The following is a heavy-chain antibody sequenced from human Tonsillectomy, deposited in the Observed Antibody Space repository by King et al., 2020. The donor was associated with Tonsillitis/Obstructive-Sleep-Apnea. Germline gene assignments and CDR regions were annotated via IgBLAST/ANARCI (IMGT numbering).Heavy chain of an antibody. CDR3: ARHRYYYDCSGYSFDY. CDR2: IYYSGST. V-gene: IGHV4-39*01. CDR1: GGSISSSSYY. Sequence: QLQESGPGLVKPSETLSLTCTVSGGSISSSSYYWGWIRQPPGKGLEWIGSIYYSGSTYYNPSLKIRVTISVATSKNQFPLKRSPVTAADTAVYYCARHRYYYDCSGYSFDYWGQGTLVTVSS. D-gene: IGHD3-22*01. J-gene: IGHJ4*02.